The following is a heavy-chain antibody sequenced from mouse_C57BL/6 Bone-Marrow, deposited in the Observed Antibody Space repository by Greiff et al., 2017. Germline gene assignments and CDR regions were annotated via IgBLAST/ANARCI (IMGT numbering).Heavy chain of an antibody. J-gene: IGHJ3*01. CDR3: ASPYYYGSSPLAY. CDR1: GFNIKNTY. CDR2: IDPANGNT. Sequence: VHVKQSVAELVRPGSSVKLSCTASGFNIKNTYMHWVKQRPEQGLEWIGRIDPANGNTKYAPKFQGKATITADTSSNTAYLQLSSLTSEDTAIYYCASPYYYGSSPLAYWGQGTLVTVSA. V-gene: IGHV14-3*01. D-gene: IGHD1-1*01.